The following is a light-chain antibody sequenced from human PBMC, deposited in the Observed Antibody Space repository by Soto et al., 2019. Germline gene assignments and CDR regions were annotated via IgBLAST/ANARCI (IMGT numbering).Light chain of an antibody. V-gene: IGKV1-33*01. CDR3: QQYDSFPRT. CDR1: QDISHY. CDR2: DAF. Sequence: DIQMTQSPSSLSASAGDRVTITCQACQDISHYLNWYQQKPGKAPKLLIDDAFNLETGVPSRFSGSGSGTDFTFTISSLQPEDIATYYCQQYDSFPRTFGQGTKVEIK. J-gene: IGKJ1*01.